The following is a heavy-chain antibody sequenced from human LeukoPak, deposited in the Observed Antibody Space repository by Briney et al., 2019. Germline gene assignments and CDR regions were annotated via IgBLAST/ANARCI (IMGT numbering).Heavy chain of an antibody. V-gene: IGHV3-23*01. CDR2: ITGSGGST. CDR3: AKGSSSVGYYYYGMDV. Sequence: GSLRLSCAASGFTFSSYAMSWVRQAPGKGLEWVSAITGSGGSTYYADSVKSRFTISRDNSKNTLYLQMNSLRGEDTAVYYCAKGSSSVGYYYYGMDVWGQGTTVTVSS. CDR1: GFTFSSYA. J-gene: IGHJ6*02. D-gene: IGHD6-6*01.